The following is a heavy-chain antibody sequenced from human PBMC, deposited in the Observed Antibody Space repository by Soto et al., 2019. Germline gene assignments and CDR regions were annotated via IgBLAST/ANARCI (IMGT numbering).Heavy chain of an antibody. D-gene: IGHD2-15*01. Sequence: EVQLLESGGGVGQPGGSLRLSCAASGFTFSSYAMGWVRQAPGKGLDWVSVLSGDGGRTYYADSVNGRFTISRDNSKNTLYLQMNNLRAEDTGVYFCARRPFGGPFDYWGQGTLVTVSS. CDR3: ARRPFGGPFDY. CDR1: GFTFSSYA. CDR2: LSGDGGRT. V-gene: IGHV3-23*01. J-gene: IGHJ4*02.